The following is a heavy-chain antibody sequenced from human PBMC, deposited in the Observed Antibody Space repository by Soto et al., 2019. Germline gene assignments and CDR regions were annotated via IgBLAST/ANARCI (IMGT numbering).Heavy chain of an antibody. CDR1: GGCISTYY. V-gene: IGHV4-59*01. J-gene: IGHJ6*02. Sequence: WETLSLTCPVSGGCISTYYWSWIRQPPGKGLEWIGYIYYSGSTSYNPSLKSRVTISVDTSKNQFSLKLRSVTAADTAVYYCASDRSSGWDQGYGMDVWGQGTTVTVSS. CDR3: ASDRSSGWDQGYGMDV. D-gene: IGHD6-19*01. CDR2: IYYSGST.